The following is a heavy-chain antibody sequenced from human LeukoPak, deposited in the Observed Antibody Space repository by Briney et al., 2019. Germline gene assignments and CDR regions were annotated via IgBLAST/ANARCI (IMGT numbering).Heavy chain of an antibody. Sequence: GGSLRLSCAASGYTFSFYNMNWVRQAPGKGLEWVSSIDISSSYMYYADSVKGRFTISRDNAKNSLFLQMNSLRAEDTAVYYCASEEWSGGYPVDYWGQGILVTVSS. J-gene: IGHJ4*02. CDR2: IDISSSYM. V-gene: IGHV3-21*01. CDR3: ASEEWSGGYPVDY. CDR1: GYTFSFYN. D-gene: IGHD3-22*01.